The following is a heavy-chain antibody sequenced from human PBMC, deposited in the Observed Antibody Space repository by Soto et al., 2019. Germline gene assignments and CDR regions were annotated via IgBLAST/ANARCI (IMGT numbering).Heavy chain of an antibody. V-gene: IGHV4-31*03. CDR2: IYSSGST. J-gene: IGHJ4*02. Sequence: SETLSLTCTVSGVSINSDGYYWNWIREHPGKGLEWIGYIYSSGSTYYNPSLKSRVSISVDPYKNQFPLKVSSMTAADTAVYFCATRPQSLNWFPYFDFWGQGALVTVSS. D-gene: IGHD1-20*01. CDR1: GVSINSDGYY. CDR3: ATRPQSLNWFPYFDF.